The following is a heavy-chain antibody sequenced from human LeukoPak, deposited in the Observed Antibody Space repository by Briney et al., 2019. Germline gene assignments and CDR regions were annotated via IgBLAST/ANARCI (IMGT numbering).Heavy chain of an antibody. CDR3: ARVSGFYY. D-gene: IGHD1-26*01. CDR1: GFVYSSYE. V-gene: IGHV3-48*03. CDR2: IGSSGTTI. J-gene: IGHJ4*02. Sequence: GGSLSLSRVASGFVYSSYEMNWVRQAPGKGLEWVSYIGSSGTTIYYADSVKGRFTISRDNAKNSLDLQMNSLRAVDTAVYYCARVSGFYYWGQGTVVTV.